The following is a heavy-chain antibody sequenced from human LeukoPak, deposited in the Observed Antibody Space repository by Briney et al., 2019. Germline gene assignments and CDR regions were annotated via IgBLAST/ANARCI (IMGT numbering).Heavy chain of an antibody. CDR2: IDGGSNNI. Sequence: GGSLRLSCAASGFTFSGYSMNWIRQAPGEGLEWLSYIDGGSNNIYYAESVKGRFTISRDNAKNPLYLQMNSLRAEDTAVYYCARDTMTSSWYCDDWGQGTLVTVSS. J-gene: IGHJ4*02. CDR1: GFTFSGYS. D-gene: IGHD3-22*01. V-gene: IGHV3-48*04. CDR3: ARDTMTSSWYCDD.